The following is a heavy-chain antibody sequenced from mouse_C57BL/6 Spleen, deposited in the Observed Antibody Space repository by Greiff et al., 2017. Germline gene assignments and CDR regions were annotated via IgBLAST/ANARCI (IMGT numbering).Heavy chain of an antibody. CDR3: ACTTVGC. CDR2: IDPSDSYT. D-gene: IGHD2-14*01. V-gene: IGHV1-69*01. Sequence: QVQLQQPGAELVMPGASVKLSCKASGYTFTSYWMHWVKQRPGQGLEWIGEIDPSDSYTNYHQKFKGKSTLSVDKSSSTAYMQLSSLTSEYSAVYYCACTTVGCWGQGTTLTVSS. CDR1: GYTFTSYW. J-gene: IGHJ2*01.